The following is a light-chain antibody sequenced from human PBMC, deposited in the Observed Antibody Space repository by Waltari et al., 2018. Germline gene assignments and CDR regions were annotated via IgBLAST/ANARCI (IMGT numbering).Light chain of an antibody. Sequence: QSVLTQPPSVSGAPGQRVPISCTGRSPNLGKGYGVHWYQQFPGTAPKLLIYRNINRPSGVPDRFSGSKSGTSASLVITGLQAEDEADYYCQTYDTSLSRVFGGGTKLTVL. CDR3: QTYDTSLSRV. J-gene: IGLJ3*02. V-gene: IGLV1-40*01. CDR1: SPNLGKGYG. CDR2: RNI.